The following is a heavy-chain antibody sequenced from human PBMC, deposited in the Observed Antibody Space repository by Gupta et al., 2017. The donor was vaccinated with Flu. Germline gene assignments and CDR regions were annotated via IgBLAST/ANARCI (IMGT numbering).Heavy chain of an antibody. Sequence: EVELVEPGGGLVQPGGSLRLSCAASGFTLSSYDMSWVRQAPGRGLEWVSFISSRGVTYYGDSVRGRFTISRDNAKNSLFLQMSGLRDEDTAVYYCSIGHWAKWGQGTLVTVSS. CDR1: GFTLSSYD. D-gene: IGHD3-16*01. CDR3: SIGHWAK. V-gene: IGHV3-48*03. CDR2: ISSRGVT. J-gene: IGHJ4*02.